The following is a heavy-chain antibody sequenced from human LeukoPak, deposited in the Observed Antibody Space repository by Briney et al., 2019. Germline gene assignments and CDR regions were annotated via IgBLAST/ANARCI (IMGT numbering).Heavy chain of an antibody. J-gene: IGHJ3*02. CDR3: ARGRSGSHSDAFDI. D-gene: IGHD1-26*01. CDR2: INWNGGST. V-gene: IGHV3-20*04. Sequence: GGSLRLSCAASGFTFDDYGMSWVRHAPGKGLEWVSGINWNGGSTGYADSVKGRFTISRGNAKNSLYLQMNSLRAEDTALYYCARGRSGSHSDAFDIWGQGTMVTVSS. CDR1: GFTFDDYG.